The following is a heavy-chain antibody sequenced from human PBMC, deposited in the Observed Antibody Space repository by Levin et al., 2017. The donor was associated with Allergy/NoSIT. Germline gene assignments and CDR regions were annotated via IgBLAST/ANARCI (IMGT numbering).Heavy chain of an antibody. CDR1: GYTFTSYG. J-gene: IGHJ4*02. CDR3: ASGRSNYYDSSGSVIN. D-gene: IGHD3-22*01. V-gene: IGHV1-18*01. Sequence: ASVKVSCKASGYTFTSYGISWVRQAPGQGLEWMGWISAYNGNTNYAQKLQGRVTMTTDTSTSTAYMELRSLRSDDTAVYYCASGRSNYYDSSGSVINWGQGTLVTVSS. CDR2: ISAYNGNT.